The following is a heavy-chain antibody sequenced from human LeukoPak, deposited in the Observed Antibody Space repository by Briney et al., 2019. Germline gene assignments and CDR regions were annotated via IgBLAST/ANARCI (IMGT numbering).Heavy chain of an antibody. CDR2: ISSSSSYI. J-gene: IGHJ4*02. V-gene: IGHV3-21*01. D-gene: IGHD4-17*01. CDR1: GFTFSSYN. Sequence: GGSLTLSCAASGFTFSSYNMNWVRQAPGKGLEWVSSISSSSSYIYYADSVKGRFTISRDNSKNTLYLEMNNLRAEDTAVYYCAKDVWSATTVTSFDYWGQGTLVTVSS. CDR3: AKDVWSATTVTSFDY.